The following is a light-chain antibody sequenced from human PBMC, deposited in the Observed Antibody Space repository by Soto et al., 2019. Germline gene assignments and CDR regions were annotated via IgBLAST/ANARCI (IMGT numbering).Light chain of an antibody. CDR1: SSDVCGYNY. Sequence: LTQPASVSGSPGQSITISCTGTSSDVCGYNYVSWYQHHPGKAPNLMIYDVSNRPSGVSNRFSGSKSGNTASLTISGLQPEDEADYYCSSYTTSNTRQIVFGTGTKVTVL. V-gene: IGLV2-14*03. J-gene: IGLJ1*01. CDR2: DVS. CDR3: SSYTTSNTRQIV.